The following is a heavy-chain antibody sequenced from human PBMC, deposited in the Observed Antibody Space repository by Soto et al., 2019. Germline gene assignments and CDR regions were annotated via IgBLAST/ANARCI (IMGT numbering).Heavy chain of an antibody. J-gene: IGHJ6*02. CDR2: ISYDGSNK. CDR3: AKDGAPIVLRFLEWLPNYYYYGMDV. D-gene: IGHD3-3*01. V-gene: IGHV3-30*18. Sequence: QVQLVESGGGVVQPGRSLRLSCAASGFTFSSYGMHWVRQAPGKGLEWVAVISYDGSNKYYADSVKGRFTISRDNSKNTLYLQMNSLRAEDTAVYYCAKDGAPIVLRFLEWLPNYYYYGMDVWGQGTTVTVSS. CDR1: GFTFSSYG.